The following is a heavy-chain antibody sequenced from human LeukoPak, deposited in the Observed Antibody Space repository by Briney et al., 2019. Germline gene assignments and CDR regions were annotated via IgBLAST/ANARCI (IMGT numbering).Heavy chain of an antibody. CDR2: ISSSSSYM. J-gene: IGHJ4*02. V-gene: IGHV3-21*01. D-gene: IGHD2-15*01. Sequence: GGSLRLSCAASGFTFSTHSMNWVRQAPGKGLEWVSSISSSSSYMYYADSVKGRFTISRDNAKKSLYLQMNSLRVDHTDVYYCANRPTDCGGGTCSSDYWGQGTLVTVSS. CDR1: GFTFSTHS. CDR3: ANRPTDCGGGTCSSDY.